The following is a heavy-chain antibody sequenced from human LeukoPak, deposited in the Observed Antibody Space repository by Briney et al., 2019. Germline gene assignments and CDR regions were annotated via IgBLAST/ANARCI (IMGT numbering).Heavy chain of an antibody. Sequence: PSETLTLTCNVSGDSISGSYGNWIRHSPGGGLGWIGYTHYRGETNYNPSQKSRLTLSLDTSNNQVYLRLSSVTAADTAVYYCGRNLGSGSDHWVQGTLVTVCS. J-gene: IGHJ4*02. V-gene: IGHV4-59*13. D-gene: IGHD3-10*01. CDR1: GDSISGSY. CDR3: GRNLGSGSDH. CDR2: THYRGET.